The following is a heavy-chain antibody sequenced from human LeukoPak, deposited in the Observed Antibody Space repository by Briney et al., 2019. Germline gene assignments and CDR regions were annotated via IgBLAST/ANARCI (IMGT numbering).Heavy chain of an antibody. CDR3: ARGRSTGYPYYFEY. CDR2: MNPNSGST. J-gene: IGHJ4*02. Sequence: ASVKVSCKASGYTFTSYDIKWVRQATGQGLEWMGWMNPNSGSTGYAQKFQGRVTITRNTSISTAYMGLSGLRSEDTAVYYCARGRSTGYPYYFEYWGQGTLVTVSS. CDR1: GYTFTSYD. V-gene: IGHV1-8*03. D-gene: IGHD5-12*01.